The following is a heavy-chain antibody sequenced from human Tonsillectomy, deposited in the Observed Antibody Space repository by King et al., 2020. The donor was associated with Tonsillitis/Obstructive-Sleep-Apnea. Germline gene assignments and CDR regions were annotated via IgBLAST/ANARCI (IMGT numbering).Heavy chain of an antibody. CDR3: AREGAVMNAFDI. CDR2: IYYCGGT. V-gene: IGHV4-59*01. Sequence: VQLQESGPGLVKPSETLSLTCTVSGGSISSYYWSWIRQPPGKGLECIGYIYYCGGTNYNPSLKSRVTISVDTSKNQFSLKLSSVTAADTAVYFCAREGAVMNAFDIWGQGTMVTVSS. J-gene: IGHJ3*02. D-gene: IGHD2-8*01. CDR1: GGSISSYY.